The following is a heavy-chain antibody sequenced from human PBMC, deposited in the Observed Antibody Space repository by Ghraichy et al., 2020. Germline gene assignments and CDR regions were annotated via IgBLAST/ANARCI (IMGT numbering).Heavy chain of an antibody. J-gene: IGHJ4*02. CDR2: IGGSGDYT. CDR3: AKGCPSNQYYCSGGDCHLGDY. D-gene: IGHD2-21*02. Sequence: GGSLRLSCAASGFTFSNYIMSWVRQAPGKGLEWVSIIGGSGDYTYYADSVKGRFTISRDNSENTLYLQMNSLRAEDTAVYYCAKGCPSNQYYCSGGDCHLGDYWGQGTLGTVSS. V-gene: IGHV3-23*01. CDR1: GFTFSNYI.